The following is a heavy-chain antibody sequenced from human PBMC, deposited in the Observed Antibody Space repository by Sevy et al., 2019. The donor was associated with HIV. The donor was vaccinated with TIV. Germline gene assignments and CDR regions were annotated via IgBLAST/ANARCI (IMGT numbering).Heavy chain of an antibody. Sequence: GGSLRLSCAASGFTFSDHYMDWVRQAPGKGLEWVGRARDKPNSYTTKYAASVEGRFIISRDDSQNSLYLQINSLETDDTAVYYCVRVASSGPDKFYFDYWGQGILVTVSS. J-gene: IGHJ4*02. CDR2: ARDKPNSYTT. D-gene: IGHD6-6*01. V-gene: IGHV3-72*01. CDR1: GFTFSDHY. CDR3: VRVASSGPDKFYFDY.